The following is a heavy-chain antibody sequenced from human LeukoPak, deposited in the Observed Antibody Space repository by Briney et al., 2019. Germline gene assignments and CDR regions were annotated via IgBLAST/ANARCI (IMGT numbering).Heavy chain of an antibody. J-gene: IGHJ6*03. CDR2: IYTSGST. CDR1: GDSISSYY. D-gene: IGHD3-22*01. Sequence: PSETLSLTCTVSGDSISSYYWSWIRQPAGKGLEWIGRIYTSGSTNYNPSLKSRVTMSVDTSKNQFSLKLSSVTAADTAVYYCARVSTMIVVVPPKGLYYYYMDVWGKGTTVTVSS. CDR3: ARVSTMIVVVPPKGLYYYYMDV. V-gene: IGHV4-4*07.